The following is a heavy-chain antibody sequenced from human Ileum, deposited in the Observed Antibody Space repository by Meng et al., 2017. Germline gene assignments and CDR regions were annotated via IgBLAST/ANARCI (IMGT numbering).Heavy chain of an antibody. V-gene: IGHV5-51*01. CDR1: GYSFTSYW. CDR3: ARGVTGYAGGNRYIWFDP. Sequence: GESLKISCKGSGYSFTSYWIAWARQMPGKGLEWMGIIYPADSETTYSPSFQGQVTISADKSISTAYVQWSSLKASDTAMYYCARGVTGYAGGNRYIWFDPWGQGTRVTVSS. CDR2: IYPADSET. D-gene: IGHD3-9*01. J-gene: IGHJ5*02.